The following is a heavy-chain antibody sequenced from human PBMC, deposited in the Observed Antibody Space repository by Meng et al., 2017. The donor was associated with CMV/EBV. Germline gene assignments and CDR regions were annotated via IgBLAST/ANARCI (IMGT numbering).Heavy chain of an antibody. V-gene: IGHV1-18*01. Sequence: ASVKVSCKTSGDGFRNHGFSWLRQAPGQGLEWMAWIGSYAYQSATKFAQKFQGRVTMTRDTSTSTVYMELSSLRSEDTAVYYCASQTTGYYGMDVWGQGTTVTVSS. CDR1: GDGFRNHG. J-gene: IGHJ6*02. D-gene: IGHD4-17*01. CDR3: ASQTTGYYGMDV. CDR2: IGSYAYQSAT.